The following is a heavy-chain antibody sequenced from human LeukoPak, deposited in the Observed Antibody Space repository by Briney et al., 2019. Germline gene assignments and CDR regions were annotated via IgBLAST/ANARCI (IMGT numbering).Heavy chain of an antibody. CDR2: INHSGST. Sequence: SETLSLTCAVYGGSFSGYYWSWIRQPPGKGLEWIGEINHSGSTNYNPSLKSRVTISVDTSKNQFSLKLSSVTAADTAVYYCARDQGSSWSYYYYGMDVWGQGTTVTVSS. CDR1: GGSFSGYY. V-gene: IGHV4-34*01. D-gene: IGHD6-13*01. J-gene: IGHJ6*02. CDR3: ARDQGSSWSYYYYGMDV.